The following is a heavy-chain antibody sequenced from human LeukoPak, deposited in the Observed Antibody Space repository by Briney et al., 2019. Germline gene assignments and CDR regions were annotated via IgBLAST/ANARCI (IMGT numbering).Heavy chain of an antibody. CDR3: ARALLSSTAARPTLSAFDI. Sequence: ASVKVSCKASGYTFTGYYMHWVRQAPGQGLEWMGWINPNSGGTNYAQKFQGRVTMTRDTSTSTAYMELSRLRSDDTAVYYCARALLSSTAARPTLSAFDIWGQGTMVTVSS. V-gene: IGHV1-2*02. CDR1: GYTFTGYY. CDR2: INPNSGGT. J-gene: IGHJ3*02. D-gene: IGHD6-6*01.